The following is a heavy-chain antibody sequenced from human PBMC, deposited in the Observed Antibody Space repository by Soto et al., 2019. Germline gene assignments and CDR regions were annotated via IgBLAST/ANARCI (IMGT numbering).Heavy chain of an antibody. Sequence: GGSLRLPCAASGFSVRNYYMTWVRQAPGKGLEWVSLIQSGGATYYSDSVKGRFIISRDEAKNTLYLQMSSLGVDDTAMYFCARDRHGDDERYYYGMDVCGHGTTVTVSS. D-gene: IGHD4-17*01. CDR2: IQSGGAT. CDR1: GFSVRNYY. V-gene: IGHV3-53*01. CDR3: ARDRHGDDERYYYGMDV. J-gene: IGHJ6*02.